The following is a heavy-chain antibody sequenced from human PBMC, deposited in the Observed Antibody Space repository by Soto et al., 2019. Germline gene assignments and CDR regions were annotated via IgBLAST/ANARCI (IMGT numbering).Heavy chain of an antibody. Sequence: QVQLQESGPGLVKPSETLSLTCTVSGGSISSYYWSWIRQPPGKGLEWIGYIYYSGGTNYNPSLKSRVTISVDTSKNQFSLKLSSVTAADTAVYYCARDLGGDAFDIWGQGTMVTVSS. CDR2: IYYSGGT. V-gene: IGHV4-59*01. D-gene: IGHD3-16*01. CDR3: ARDLGGDAFDI. CDR1: GGSISSYY. J-gene: IGHJ3*02.